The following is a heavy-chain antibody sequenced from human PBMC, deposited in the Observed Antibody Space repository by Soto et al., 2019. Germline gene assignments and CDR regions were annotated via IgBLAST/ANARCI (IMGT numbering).Heavy chain of an antibody. CDR3: ARGVLYYYDSSGYPHWFDT. Sequence: GGSLRLSCAASGFTFSSYEMNWVRQAPGKGLEWVSYISSSGSIIYYADSVKGRFTISRDNAKNSLYLQMNSLSAEDTAVYYCARGVLYYYDSSGYPHWFDTWGQGTLVTVSS. D-gene: IGHD3-22*01. J-gene: IGHJ5*02. V-gene: IGHV3-48*03. CDR2: ISSSGSII. CDR1: GFTFSSYE.